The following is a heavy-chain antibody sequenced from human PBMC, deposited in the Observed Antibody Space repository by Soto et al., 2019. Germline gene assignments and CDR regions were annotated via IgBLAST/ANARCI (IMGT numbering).Heavy chain of an antibody. J-gene: IGHJ3*02. Sequence: QVQLVQSGAEVKKPGASVKVSCKASGYTFTSYGISWVRQAPGQGLEWMGWISGYNGDTDYAQKLQGRVTMTTDTSTSTAYMELRSLRSDDTAVYYCAREGYDILTGYHGAFDIWGQGTMVTVSS. CDR2: ISGYNGDT. CDR1: GYTFTSYG. V-gene: IGHV1-18*01. D-gene: IGHD3-9*01. CDR3: AREGYDILTGYHGAFDI.